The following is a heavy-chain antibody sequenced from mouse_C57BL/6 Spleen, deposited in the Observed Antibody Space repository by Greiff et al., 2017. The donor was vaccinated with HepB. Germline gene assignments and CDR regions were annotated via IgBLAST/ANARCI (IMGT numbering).Heavy chain of an antibody. J-gene: IGHJ2*01. CDR3: TRELGPGDFDY. D-gene: IGHD4-1*01. V-gene: IGHV6-6*01. CDR1: GFTFSDAW. CDR2: IRNKANNHAT. Sequence: EVQLVESGGGLVQPGGSMKLSCAASGFTFSDAWMDWVRQSPEKGLEWVAEIRNKANNHATYYAESVKGRFTISRDDSKSSVYLQLNSLRAEDTGIYYCTRELGPGDFDYWGQGTTLTVSS.